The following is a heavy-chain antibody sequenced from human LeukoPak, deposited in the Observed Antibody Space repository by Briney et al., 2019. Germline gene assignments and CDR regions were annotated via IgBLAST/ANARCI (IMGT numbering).Heavy chain of an antibody. V-gene: IGHV3-21*01. J-gene: IGHJ4*02. CDR3: AREDPLYGDYAFDC. CDR2: ISSSSNYI. D-gene: IGHD4-17*01. Sequence: GGSLRLSCAASGVTFSSDSMSWVRQAPGKGLQWVSSISSSSNYIYYADSVKGRFTISRDNAKNSLYLQMNSLRAEDTAVYLCAREDPLYGDYAFDCWGQGTLVTVSS. CDR1: GVTFSSDS.